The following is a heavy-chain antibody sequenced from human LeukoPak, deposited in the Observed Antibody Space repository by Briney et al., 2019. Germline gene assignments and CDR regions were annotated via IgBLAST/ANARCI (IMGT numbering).Heavy chain of an antibody. CDR1: GGSISSYY. CDR3: ARFRRDGYPFDY. D-gene: IGHD5-24*01. CDR2: IFYSGST. V-gene: IGHV4-59*01. J-gene: IGHJ4*02. Sequence: SETLSLTCTVSGGSISSYYWNWIRQPPGKGLEWIGYIFYSGSTNYNPSLKSRVTILLDTSKNQSSLKLSSVTAADTAVYYCARFRRDGYPFDYWGQGTLVTVSS.